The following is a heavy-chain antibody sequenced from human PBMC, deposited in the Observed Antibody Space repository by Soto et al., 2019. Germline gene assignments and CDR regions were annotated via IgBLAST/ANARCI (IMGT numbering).Heavy chain of an antibody. D-gene: IGHD2-15*01. Sequence: QVQLQESGPGLVKPSETLSLTCTVSGVSISSYYWSWIRQPPGKGLERIGYIYYSGSTNYNPSLKSRVTISVDTSNNQFSRKLSSVTAADTAVYYCAREGCSGGSCGYYYYGMDVWGQGTTVTVSS. CDR2: IYYSGST. J-gene: IGHJ6*02. CDR3: AREGCSGGSCGYYYYGMDV. CDR1: GVSISSYY. V-gene: IGHV4-59*01.